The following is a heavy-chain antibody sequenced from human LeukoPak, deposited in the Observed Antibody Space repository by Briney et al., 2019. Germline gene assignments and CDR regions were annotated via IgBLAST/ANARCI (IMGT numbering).Heavy chain of an antibody. Sequence: GESLKICCKASGYSFTSDWIGWVRQMPRKGLGWMGIIYLGDSATRYSPSFQGQAITSADKSISTAFLQWSSLKASDTAIYYCARRSVGVTGSGRYGLYWRQGALVTVPS. V-gene: IGHV5-51*01. CDR3: ARRSVGVTGSGRYGLY. J-gene: IGHJ4*02. D-gene: IGHD6-19*01. CDR2: IYLGDSAT. CDR1: GYSFTSDW.